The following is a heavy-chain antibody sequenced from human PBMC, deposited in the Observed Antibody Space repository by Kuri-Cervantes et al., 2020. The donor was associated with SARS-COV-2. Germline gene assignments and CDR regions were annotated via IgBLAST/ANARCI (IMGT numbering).Heavy chain of an antibody. D-gene: IGHD2-15*01. Sequence: GESLKISCAASGFTFSRYGMHWVRQAPGKGLEWVAVIWYDGSNKYYADSVKGRFTISRDNSKNTLYLQMNSLRAEDTAVYYCAKDRDCSGGSCYDYYYYGMDVWGQGTAVTVSS. CDR3: AKDRDCSGGSCYDYYYYGMDV. CDR2: IWYDGSNK. J-gene: IGHJ6*02. CDR1: GFTFSRYG. V-gene: IGHV3-30*02.